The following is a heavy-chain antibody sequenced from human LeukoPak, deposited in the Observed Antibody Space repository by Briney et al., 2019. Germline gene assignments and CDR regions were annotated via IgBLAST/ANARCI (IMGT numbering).Heavy chain of an antibody. CDR2: IYYSGGT. CDR1: GGSISSYY. D-gene: IGHD3-22*01. J-gene: IGHJ3*02. CDR3: AGITTMIVLNGAFDI. V-gene: IGHV4-59*08. Sequence: SETLSLTCTVSGGSISSYYWSWIRQPPGKGLEWIGYIYYSGGTNYNPSLKSRVTISVDTSKNQFSLKLSSVTAADTAVYYCAGITTMIVLNGAFDIWGQGTMVTVSS.